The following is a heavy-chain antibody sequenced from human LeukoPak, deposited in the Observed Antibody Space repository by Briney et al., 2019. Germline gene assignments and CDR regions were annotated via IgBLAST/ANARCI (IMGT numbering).Heavy chain of an antibody. CDR2: IKQDGSEK. CDR1: EFTFSTFW. CDR3: ARDSYGYYYDSSGYQTTGYSQH. J-gene: IGHJ1*01. Sequence: GGSLRLSCAASEFTFSTFWMTWVRQAPGKGLEWVADIKQDGSEKYYVDSVKGRFTISRDNAKNSLYLQMNSLRAEDTAVYYCARDSYGYYYDSSGYQTTGYSQHWGQGTLVTVSS. D-gene: IGHD3-22*01. V-gene: IGHV3-7*01.